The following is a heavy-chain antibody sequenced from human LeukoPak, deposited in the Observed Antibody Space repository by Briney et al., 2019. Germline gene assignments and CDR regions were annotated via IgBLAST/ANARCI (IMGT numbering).Heavy chain of an antibody. Sequence: PGGSLRLSCAASGFTFRSYGMHWVRQAPGKGLEWMAFVRDDGSTKYYADSVKGRFTNSRDNSKSTLFLQMSTLTDEDTAVHYCAKTVSSSWGFFDSSGQRPLVTVSS. J-gene: IGHJ4*02. CDR1: GFTFRSYG. D-gene: IGHD6-6*01. V-gene: IGHV3-30*02. CDR2: VRDDGSTK. CDR3: AKTVSSSWGFFDS.